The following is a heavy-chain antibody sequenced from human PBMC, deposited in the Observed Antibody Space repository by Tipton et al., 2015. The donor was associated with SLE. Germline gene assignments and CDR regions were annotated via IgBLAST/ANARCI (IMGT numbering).Heavy chain of an antibody. Sequence: SSGDYYWSWIRQPPGKGLEWVSGINWNGGSTGYADSVKGRFTISRDNAKNTLYLQMNSLRAEDTAVYYCARHPNDFWSVSGGYFDYWGQGTLVTVSS. D-gene: IGHD3-3*01. J-gene: IGHJ4*02. V-gene: IGHV3-20*03. CDR2: INWNGGST. CDR3: ARHPNDFWSVSGGYFDY. CDR1: SSGDYY.